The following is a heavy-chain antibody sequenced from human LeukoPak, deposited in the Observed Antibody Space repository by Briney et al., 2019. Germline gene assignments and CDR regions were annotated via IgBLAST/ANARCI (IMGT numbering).Heavy chain of an antibody. J-gene: IGHJ4*02. D-gene: IGHD3-16*01. CDR2: IYYSGST. CDR3: ARGQDVWGSYKDWDY. CDR1: GVSISSSNYY. V-gene: IGHV4-39*07. Sequence: SETLSLTCTVSGVSISSSNYYWAWVRQPPGKGLEWIGSIYYSGSTYYNPSLKSRVTISVDTSKNQFSLKLSSVTAADTAVYYCARGQDVWGSYKDWDYWGQGTLVTVSS.